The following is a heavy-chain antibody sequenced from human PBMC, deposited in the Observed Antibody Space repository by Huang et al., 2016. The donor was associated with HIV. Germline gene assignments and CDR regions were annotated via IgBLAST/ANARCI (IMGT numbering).Heavy chain of an antibody. D-gene: IGHD1-26*01. CDR1: GFSLSTSGLC. CDR2: IDWDDDK. CDR3: ARMIRGGSGGCSGSVLDY. J-gene: IGHJ4*02. Sequence: VTLRESGPALVKPTQTLTLPCTFSGFSLSTSGLCVSWIRQPPGKALEWLALIDWDDDKYYSTSLKTMLTISTDTSKHQVVLTMTDMDPVDTATYYCARMIRGGSGGCSGSVLDYWGQGTLVTVSS. V-gene: IGHV2-70*01.